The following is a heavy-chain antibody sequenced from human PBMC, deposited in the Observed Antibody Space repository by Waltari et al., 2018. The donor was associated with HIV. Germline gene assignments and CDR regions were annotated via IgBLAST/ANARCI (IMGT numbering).Heavy chain of an antibody. CDR2: IYYSGST. J-gene: IGHJ4*02. CDR1: GGSISSSSYY. CDR3: AVETPRTAYCGGDCYFAY. V-gene: IGHV4-39*01. Sequence: QLQLQESGPGLVKPSETLSLTCTVSGGSISSSSYYWGWLRQPPGKGLEWIGSIYYSGSTYYNPSLKSRVTISVDTSKNQFSLKLSSVTAADTAVYYCAVETPRTAYCGGDCYFAYWGQGTLVTVSS. D-gene: IGHD2-21*01.